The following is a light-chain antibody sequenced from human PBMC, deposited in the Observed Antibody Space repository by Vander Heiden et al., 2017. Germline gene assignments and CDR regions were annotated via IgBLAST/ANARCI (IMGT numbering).Light chain of an antibody. CDR3: QQYYSSPLT. CDR2: WAS. V-gene: IGKV4-1*01. Sequence: DVVMAQSQDSVAVSLGERATINCKSSQSVLYSSNNKNYLAWYQQKPGQPPKLLISWASTRESGVPDRFSGSGSGTDFTLTISSLQAEDVAVYYCQQYYSSPLTFGRGTKVEMK. CDR1: QSVLYSSNNKNY. J-gene: IGKJ4*01.